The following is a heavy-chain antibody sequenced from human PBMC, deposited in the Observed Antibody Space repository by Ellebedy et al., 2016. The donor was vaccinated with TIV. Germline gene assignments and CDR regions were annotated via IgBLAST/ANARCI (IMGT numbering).Heavy chain of an antibody. Sequence: GESLKISCKISGYTFTAYWITWVRQIPGKGLEWMGRIDPSDSYTTYSPSFQGHVTISADKSISTVYLQWSRLKASDTAIYFCGRHNSTAGLDSWGQGTLVTVSS. CDR3: GRHNSTAGLDS. J-gene: IGHJ4*02. V-gene: IGHV5-10-1*01. D-gene: IGHD1-1*01. CDR1: GYTFTAYW. CDR2: IDPSDSYT.